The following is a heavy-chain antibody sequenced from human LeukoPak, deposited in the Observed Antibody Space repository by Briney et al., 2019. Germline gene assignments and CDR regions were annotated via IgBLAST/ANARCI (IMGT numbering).Heavy chain of an antibody. CDR2: IKQDGSEK. Sequence: GGSLRLSCAASGFTFGSFWMNWVRQAPGKGLEWVANIKQDGSEKYYVDSVKGRFTISRDNAKNSLYLQMNRLRAEDTAVYYCARDHAGSGDYLDYWGQGTLVTVSS. V-gene: IGHV3-7*01. CDR3: ARDHAGSGDYLDY. CDR1: GFTFGSFW. J-gene: IGHJ4*02. D-gene: IGHD3-10*01.